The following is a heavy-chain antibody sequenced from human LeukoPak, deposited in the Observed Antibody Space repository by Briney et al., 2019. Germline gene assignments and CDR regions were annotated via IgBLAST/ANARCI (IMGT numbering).Heavy chain of an antibody. D-gene: IGHD7-27*01. V-gene: IGHV3-23*01. CDR2: ISGSGDST. Sequence: GGSLRLSCAASGFTSSNHAMSWVRQAPGKGLEWVSTISGSGDSTYYADSVKGRFTISGDNSKTTLYLQMNSLRAEDTAVYYCARRGPNWGFCDYWGRGTLVTVSS. J-gene: IGHJ4*02. CDR3: ARRGPNWGFCDY. CDR1: GFTSSNHA.